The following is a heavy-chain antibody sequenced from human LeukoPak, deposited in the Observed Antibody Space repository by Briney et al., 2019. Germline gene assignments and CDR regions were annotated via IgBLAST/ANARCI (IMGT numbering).Heavy chain of an antibody. J-gene: IGHJ6*02. Sequence: GESLKISCKASGYSFSSDWIAWVRQMPGKGLEWMGIIFPIDSETTYSPSFQGQVTISADKSISTAYLQWRSLKASDTAMYYCTRGCSGGSCSRDAMDVWGQGTTVTVSS. CDR1: GYSFSSDW. V-gene: IGHV5-51*01. CDR3: TRGCSGGSCSRDAMDV. D-gene: IGHD2-15*01. CDR2: IFPIDSET.